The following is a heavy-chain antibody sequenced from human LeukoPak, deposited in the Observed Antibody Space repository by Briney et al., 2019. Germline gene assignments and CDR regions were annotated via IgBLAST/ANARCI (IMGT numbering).Heavy chain of an antibody. J-gene: IGHJ6*03. CDR2: ISGSGGST. CDR3: AKDRCSNGIGCYYYYMDV. CDR1: GFTFSSYA. D-gene: IGHD2-8*01. Sequence: GGSLRLSCAASGFTFSSYAMSWVSQAPGKGLEWVSAISGSGGSTYYADSGKGRFTISRDNSKNTLYLQMNSLRAEDTTIYYCAKDRCSNGIGCYYYYMDVWGKGTTVTISS. V-gene: IGHV3-23*01.